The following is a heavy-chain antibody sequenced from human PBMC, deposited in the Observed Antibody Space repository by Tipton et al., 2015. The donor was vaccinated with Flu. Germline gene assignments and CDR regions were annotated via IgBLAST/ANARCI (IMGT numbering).Heavy chain of an antibody. D-gene: IGHD1-26*01. V-gene: IGHV1-18*04. CDR1: GYTFTSYG. CDR2: ISAYNGNT. CDR3: ARVSVVGAQGTYYYYYYMDV. Sequence: QVQLVQSGAEVKKPGASVKVSCKASGYTFTSYGISWVRQAPGQGLEWMGWISAYNGNTNYAQRLQGRVTMTTDTSTSTAYMELRSLRSDDTAVYYCARVSVVGAQGTYYYYYYMDVWGKGTTVTVSS. J-gene: IGHJ6*03.